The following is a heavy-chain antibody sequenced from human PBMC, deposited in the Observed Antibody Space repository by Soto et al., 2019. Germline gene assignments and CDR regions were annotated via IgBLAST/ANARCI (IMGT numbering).Heavy chain of an antibody. CDR1: GFTFDEYA. J-gene: IGHJ1*01. D-gene: IGHD6-19*01. V-gene: IGHV3-9*01. Sequence: GGSLRLSCAASGFTFDEYAMHWVRQAPGKGLEWVSGISWNSGSKGYADSVEGRFTISRDNAKNTLSLRMISLRTEDTSVYYCAKEAPGGWHFFDTWGQGTLVTVSS. CDR2: ISWNSGSK. CDR3: AKEAPGGWHFFDT.